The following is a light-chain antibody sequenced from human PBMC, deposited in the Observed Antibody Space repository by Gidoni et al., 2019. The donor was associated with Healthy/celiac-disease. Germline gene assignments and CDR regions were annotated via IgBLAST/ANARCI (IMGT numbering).Light chain of an antibody. Sequence: DIVMTQSPDSLAVSLGERATLNCKSSQSVLYSSNNKNYLAWYQQKPGQPPTLLIYWASTREAGVPDRFSGSGSGTDFTLSISSLQAEDVAVYYCQQYYSTPWTFGQGTKVEIK. V-gene: IGKV4-1*01. CDR3: QQYYSTPWT. CDR1: QSVLYSSNNKNY. J-gene: IGKJ1*01. CDR2: WAS.